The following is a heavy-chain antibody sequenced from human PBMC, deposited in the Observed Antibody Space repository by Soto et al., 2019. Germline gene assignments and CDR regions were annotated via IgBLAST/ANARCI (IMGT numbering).Heavy chain of an antibody. CDR1: GFTFSSCG. Sequence: QVQLVESGGGVVQPGGSLRLSCAASGFTFSSCGMHWVRQAPGKGLEWVAVISYDGSRQYYEDSVKGRFTISRDNSKNMVYLQMSSLRAEDTSIYYCAKDGDLWSFGSWLDPWGQGILVTVSS. J-gene: IGHJ5*02. D-gene: IGHD3-3*01. V-gene: IGHV3-30*18. CDR2: ISYDGSRQ. CDR3: AKDGDLWSFGSWLDP.